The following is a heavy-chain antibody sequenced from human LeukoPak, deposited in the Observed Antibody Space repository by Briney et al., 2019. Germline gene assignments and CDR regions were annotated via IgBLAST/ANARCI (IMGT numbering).Heavy chain of an antibody. J-gene: IGHJ1*01. CDR2: IYYSGST. V-gene: IGHV4-31*03. Sequence: PSETLSLTCTVSGGSISSGGYYWTWIRQHPGKGLEWIGYIYYSGSTYYNPSLRSRVTISVDTSKNQFSLRLSSVTAADTAVYYCALGYCGGGSCYAREYFQHWGQGTLVTVSS. CDR3: ALGYCGGGSCYAREYFQH. D-gene: IGHD2-15*01. CDR1: GGSISSGGYY.